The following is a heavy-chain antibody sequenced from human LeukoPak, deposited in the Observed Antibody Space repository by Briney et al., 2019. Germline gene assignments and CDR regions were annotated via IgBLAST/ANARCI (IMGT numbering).Heavy chain of an antibody. CDR1: GFTFTYSA. D-gene: IGHD6-19*01. CDR2: VSGSGGNT. J-gene: IGHJ4*02. V-gene: IGHV3-23*01. Sequence: GGSLRLSCAASGFTFTYSAMTWVRQAPGKGLEWVSTVSGSGGNTYYADSVKGRFTISRDNSENTVSLRMNSLRAQDTAVYYCAKSLAVPGSPDQWGQGTLVTVSS. CDR3: AKSLAVPGSPDQ.